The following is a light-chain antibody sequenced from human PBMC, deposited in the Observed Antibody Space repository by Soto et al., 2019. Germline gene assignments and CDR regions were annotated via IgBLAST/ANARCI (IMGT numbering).Light chain of an antibody. CDR3: QQYSSSPLT. CDR2: GAS. J-gene: IGKJ4*01. Sequence: EILLTQSPGTLSLSAGERATLSCRASQSVSNSYLAWYQQKPGQAPRLLIYGASSRATGTPDRFSGSGSGTDFTLTISRLEPEDFAVYYCQQYSSSPLTFGGGTKVEIK. V-gene: IGKV3-20*01. CDR1: QSVSNSY.